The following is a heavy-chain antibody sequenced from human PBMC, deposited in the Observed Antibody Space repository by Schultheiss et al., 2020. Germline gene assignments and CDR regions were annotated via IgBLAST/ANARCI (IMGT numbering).Heavy chain of an antibody. CDR1: GFTFDDYA. D-gene: IGHD1-26*01. Sequence: SLKISCAASGFTFDDYAMHWVRQAPGKGLEWVSGISWNSGSIGYADSVKGRFTISRDNAKNSLYLQMNSLRAEDTALYYCAKDRLGVGAKTIFDYWGQGTLVTVAS. CDR3: AKDRLGVGAKTIFDY. J-gene: IGHJ4*02. CDR2: ISWNSGSI. V-gene: IGHV3-9*01.